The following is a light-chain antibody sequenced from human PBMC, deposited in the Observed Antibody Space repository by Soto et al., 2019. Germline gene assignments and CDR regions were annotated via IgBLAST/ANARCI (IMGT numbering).Light chain of an antibody. Sequence: DIQMTQSPSSLSASVGDRVTITCRASQGISNYLDWYQQKPGKVPKLLIYAASTLQSGVPSRFSGSGSGTDLTLTIISLQPQDVGTYYCQKYNSAPFTFGPGTKVYIK. CDR1: QGISNY. J-gene: IGKJ3*01. V-gene: IGKV1-27*01. CDR3: QKYNSAPFT. CDR2: AAS.